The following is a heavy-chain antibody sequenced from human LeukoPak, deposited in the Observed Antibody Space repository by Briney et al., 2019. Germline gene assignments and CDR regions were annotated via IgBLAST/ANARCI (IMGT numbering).Heavy chain of an antibody. CDR3: ARWYYDSSGYFYYFDY. V-gene: IGHV4-59*01. J-gene: IGHJ4*02. Sequence: SETLSLTCTVSGGSISSYYWSWIRQPPGKGLEWIGYIFYSGSTNYNPSLKSRVTISVDTSKNQFSLKLSSVTAADTAVYYCARWYYDSSGYFYYFDYWGQGTLVTVSS. CDR1: GGSISSYY. CDR2: IFYSGST. D-gene: IGHD3-22*01.